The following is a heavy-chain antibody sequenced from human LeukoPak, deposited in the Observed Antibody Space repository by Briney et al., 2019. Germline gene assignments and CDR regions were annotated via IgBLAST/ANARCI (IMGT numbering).Heavy chain of an antibody. V-gene: IGHV4-59*08. CDR1: GGSISSYY. Sequence: SETLSLTCTVSGGSISSYYWSWIRQPPGKGLERIGYIYYSGSTNYNPSLKSRVTISVDTSENQFSLKLSSVTAADTAVYYCARHVVTMWDNWFDPWGQGTLVTVSS. CDR2: IYYSGST. D-gene: IGHD2-21*02. CDR3: ARHVVTMWDNWFDP. J-gene: IGHJ5*02.